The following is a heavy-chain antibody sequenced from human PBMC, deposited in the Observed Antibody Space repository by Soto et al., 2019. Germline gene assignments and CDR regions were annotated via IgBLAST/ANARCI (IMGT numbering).Heavy chain of an antibody. Sequence: ASVKVSCKASGYTFTSYAMHWVRQAPGQRLEWMGWINAGNGNTKYSQKFQGRVTITRDTSASTAYMELSSLRSEDTAVYYCATTAPTGKFSSSWSNYYYYGIDVWGQGTTVTVSS. J-gene: IGHJ6*02. CDR2: INAGNGNT. V-gene: IGHV1-3*01. CDR1: GYTFTSYA. D-gene: IGHD6-13*01. CDR3: ATTAPTGKFSSSWSNYYYYGIDV.